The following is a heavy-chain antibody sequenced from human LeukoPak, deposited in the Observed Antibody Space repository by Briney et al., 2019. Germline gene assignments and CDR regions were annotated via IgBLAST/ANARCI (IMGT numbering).Heavy chain of an antibody. J-gene: IGHJ5*02. CDR1: GGSISSGGYY. V-gene: IGHV4-31*03. D-gene: IGHD6-13*01. CDR3: ARARYSSSWYEFDP. CDR2: IYYSGST. Sequence: PSQTLSLTCTVSGGSISSGGYYWRWIRQYPGKGLESIGYIYYSGSTYYNPSLKSRVTISVDTSKNQFSLKLSSVTAADTAVYYCARARYSSSWYEFDPWGQGTLVTVSS.